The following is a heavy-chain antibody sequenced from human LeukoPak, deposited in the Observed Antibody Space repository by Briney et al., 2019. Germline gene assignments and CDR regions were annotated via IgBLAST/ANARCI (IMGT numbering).Heavy chain of an antibody. CDR2: IIPILGIA. Sequence: SVKVSCKASGGTFSSYAISWVRQAPGQGLEWMGRIIPILGIANYAQKFQGRVTITADKSTSTAYMGLSSLRSEDTAVYYCARERMGDTLFDYWGQGTLVTVSS. V-gene: IGHV1-69*04. J-gene: IGHJ4*02. D-gene: IGHD2-21*02. CDR3: ARERMGDTLFDY. CDR1: GGTFSSYA.